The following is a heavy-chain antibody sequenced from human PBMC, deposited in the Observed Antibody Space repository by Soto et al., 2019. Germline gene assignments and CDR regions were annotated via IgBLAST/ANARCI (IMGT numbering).Heavy chain of an antibody. CDR1: GGSFSGYY. V-gene: IGHV4-34*01. CDR3: ARSGSGSYYNRSYYYGMDV. D-gene: IGHD3-10*01. CDR2: INHSGST. Sequence: SETLSLTCAVYGGSFSGYYWSWIRQPPGKGLEWIGEINHSGSTNYNPSLKGRVTISVDTSKNQFSLKLSSVTAADTAVYYCARSGSGSYYNRSYYYGMDVWGQGTTVTVSS. J-gene: IGHJ6*02.